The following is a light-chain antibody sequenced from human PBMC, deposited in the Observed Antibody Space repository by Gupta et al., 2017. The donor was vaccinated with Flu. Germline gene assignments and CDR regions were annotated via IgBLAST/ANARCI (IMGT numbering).Light chain of an antibody. J-gene: IGLJ3*02. CDR3: GTWDSLNSGGL. CDR2: DND. Sequence: KVTISCSGTSSNIGSEYVSWYQHVPGADPNLLIYDNDKRPSGIPDRFSASKSGASATLDITGLQPADEADYYCGTWDSLNSGGLFGGGTNLTVL. CDR1: SSNIGSEY. V-gene: IGLV1-51*02.